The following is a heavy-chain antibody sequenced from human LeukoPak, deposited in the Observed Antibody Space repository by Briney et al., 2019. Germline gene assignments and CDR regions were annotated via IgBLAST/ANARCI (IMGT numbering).Heavy chain of an antibody. CDR1: GGSISSSNL. V-gene: IGHV4-4*02. D-gene: IGHD3-22*01. CDR3: AREAYYYDSSGYKGDSPDY. Sequence: SGTLSLTCAVSGGSISSSNLWNWVRQPPGKGLEWIGEIYHSGSTNYNPSLKSRVTISVDKSKNQFSLKLSSVTAADTAVYYCAREAYYYDSSGYKGDSPDYWGQGTLVTVSS. J-gene: IGHJ4*02. CDR2: IYHSGST.